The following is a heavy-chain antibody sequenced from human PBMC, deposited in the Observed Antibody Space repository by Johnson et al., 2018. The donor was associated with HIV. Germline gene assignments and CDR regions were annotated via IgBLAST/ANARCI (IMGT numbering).Heavy chain of an antibody. D-gene: IGHD4-17*01. J-gene: IGHJ3*02. V-gene: IGHV3-11*04. CDR1: GFPFSDYY. CDR3: ARDATPWGRDYVGYAFDI. CDR2: ISTSGSSI. Sequence: QVQLVESGGGLVQPGGSLRLSCAASGFPFSDYYMTWIRQTPGKGLECLAYISTSGSSIYYTNSVKGRVTISRDNAKNSLFLQMNSLRAEDTAVYYCARDATPWGRDYVGYAFDIWGQGTMVTVSS.